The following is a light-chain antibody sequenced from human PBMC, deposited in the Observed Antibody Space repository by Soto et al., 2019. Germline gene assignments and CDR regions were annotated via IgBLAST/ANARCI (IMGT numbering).Light chain of an antibody. CDR1: ETIGRY. J-gene: IGKJ4*01. CDR2: AAS. CDR3: QQSYSNPLT. Sequence: DIQMTQSPSSLSASVGESVIITCRASETIGRYLNWYQSKPGKAPRLLISAASSLQSGVPSRFSGSFSGTDFTLTSSSLQPEDFATYFCQQSYSNPLTFGGGTKVDMK. V-gene: IGKV1-39*01.